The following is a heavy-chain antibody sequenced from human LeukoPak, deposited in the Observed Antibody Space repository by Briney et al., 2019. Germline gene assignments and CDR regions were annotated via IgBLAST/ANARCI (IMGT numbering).Heavy chain of an antibody. V-gene: IGHV4-61*08. CDR3: AARYCSSTSCYPDNNWFDP. D-gene: IGHD2-2*01. Sequence: SETLSLTCTVSGGSISSSGYYWSWIRQPPGKGLEWIGEINHSGSTNYNPSLKGRVTISVDTSKNQFSLKLSSVTAADTAVYYCAARYCSSTSCYPDNNWFDPWGQGTLVTVSS. CDR2: INHSGST. J-gene: IGHJ5*02. CDR1: GGSISSSGYY.